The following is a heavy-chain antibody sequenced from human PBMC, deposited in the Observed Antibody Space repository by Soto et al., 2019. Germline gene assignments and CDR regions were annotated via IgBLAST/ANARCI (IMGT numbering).Heavy chain of an antibody. CDR3: AKGLGAVGATGYFDY. Sequence: EVQLLESGGGLVQPGGSLRLSCAASGFTFSSNAMSWVRQAPGKGLEWVSVISGSGGNTYYADSVKGRFTISRDNAKNTLFLQMNSLRAEDTAVYYCAKGLGAVGATGYFDYWGQGTLVTVSS. CDR2: ISGSGGNT. D-gene: IGHD1-26*01. J-gene: IGHJ4*02. CDR1: GFTFSSNA. V-gene: IGHV3-23*01.